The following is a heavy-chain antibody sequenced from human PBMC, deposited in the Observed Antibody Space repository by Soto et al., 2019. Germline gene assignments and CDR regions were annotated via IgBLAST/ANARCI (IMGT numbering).Heavy chain of an antibody. CDR2: ISPNNGGT. CDR3: ARSLWFGETIKNGMDV. V-gene: IGHV1-2*02. J-gene: IGHJ6*02. CDR1: GYTFTDYS. D-gene: IGHD3-10*01. Sequence: QVQLLQSGAEVRKPGASVTVSCTASGYTFTDYSIQWVRQAPGQGLEWVGWISPNNGGTNYARKLQGRVTMTRDTSNSTAYVELNRLRSDDTAVYYCARSLWFGETIKNGMDVWGQGTTVTVSS.